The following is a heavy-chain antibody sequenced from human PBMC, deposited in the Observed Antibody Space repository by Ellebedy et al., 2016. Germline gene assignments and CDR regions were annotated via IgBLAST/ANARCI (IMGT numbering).Heavy chain of an antibody. CDR1: GFMFSGYR. CDR3: ARSRFNSRTSPVDY. J-gene: IGHJ4*02. Sequence: GGSLRLSXAASGFMFSGYRMNWVRQAPGKGLEWVSSISDNSNYIFYIDSVRGRFTISRDNAKNSLYLQMNSLRAEDTAVYYCARSRFNSRTSPVDYWGQGTLITVSS. D-gene: IGHD2/OR15-2a*01. V-gene: IGHV3-21*01. CDR2: ISDNSNYI.